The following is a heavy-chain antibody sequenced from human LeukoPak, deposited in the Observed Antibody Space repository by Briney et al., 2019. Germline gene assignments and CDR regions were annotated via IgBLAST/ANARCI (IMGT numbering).Heavy chain of an antibody. J-gene: IGHJ4*02. V-gene: IGHV4-59*01. CDR1: GGSISSYY. CDR2: IYYSWCT. CDR3: ARGEIYYDSSGYYYPFDY. Sequence: PSETLSLTRTVSGGSISSYYWSWMRQPPGRGLEWIGYIYYSWCTNYNRTLKSRVTISVGTSKIQFSLKLSSVTAADTAVYYCARGEIYYDSSGYYYPFDYWGQGTLVTVSS. D-gene: IGHD3-22*01.